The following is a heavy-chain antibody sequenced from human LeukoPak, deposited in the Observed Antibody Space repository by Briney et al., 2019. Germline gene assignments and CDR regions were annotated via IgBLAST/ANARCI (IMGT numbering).Heavy chain of an antibody. J-gene: IGHJ3*02. CDR2: IYSSGST. CDR1: GGSIGSYY. CDR3: ARGYSGYGNAFDI. Sequence: MPSETLSLTCTVSGGSIGSYYWSWIRQPPGKGLEWIGYIYSSGSTNYSPSLKSRVTISVDTSKNQFSLKLYSVTAADTAVYYCARGYSGYGNAFDIWGQGTMVTVSS. V-gene: IGHV4-4*09. D-gene: IGHD5-12*01.